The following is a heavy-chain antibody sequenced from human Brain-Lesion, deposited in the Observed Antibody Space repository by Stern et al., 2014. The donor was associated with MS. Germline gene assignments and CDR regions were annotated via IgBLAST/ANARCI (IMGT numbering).Heavy chain of an antibody. CDR2: IHPSGSA. D-gene: IGHD5-18*01. Sequence: VQLVESGPGLVKPSQTLSLTCTVSGGSISSGSDYWSWIRQPVGKGLEWIGRIHPSGSAFYTPSLKSRVTISTDTSMNQFSLELNSATAADTAIYYCASGYRIFDYWSQGILVTVSS. CDR1: GGSISSGSDY. J-gene: IGHJ4*02. V-gene: IGHV4-61*02. CDR3: ASGYRIFDY.